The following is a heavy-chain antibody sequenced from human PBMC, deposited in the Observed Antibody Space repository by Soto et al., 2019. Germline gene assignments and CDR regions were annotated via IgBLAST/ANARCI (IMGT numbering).Heavy chain of an antibody. V-gene: IGHV5-51*01. CDR2: INPGNSET. CDR3: ASTDNNYVAS. D-gene: IGHD2-15*01. J-gene: IGHJ4*02. CDR1: GYSFINYL. Sequence: GESLKISFQASGYSFINYLIGWVRQMPGKGLEWMAIINPGNSETRYRQAFQGQVTISADRFITTVYLEWSRLKASETAMYYCASTDNNYVASWGQGALLTVSS.